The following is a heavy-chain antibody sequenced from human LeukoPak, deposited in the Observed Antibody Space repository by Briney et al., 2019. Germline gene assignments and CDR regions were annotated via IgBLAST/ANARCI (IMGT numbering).Heavy chain of an antibody. V-gene: IGHV3-74*01. CDR2: MNSDGTTI. CDR1: GFIFSTSW. CDR3: ARGGNYYLDY. Sequence: GGSLRLSCVASGFIFSTSWVHWIRQTLGRGLVWVSRMNSDGTTINYGDSVKGRFTTSRDNAKSTLYLQMNSLRAEDTAVYYCARGGNYYLDYWGQGTLVTVSS. J-gene: IGHJ4*02. D-gene: IGHD1-1*01.